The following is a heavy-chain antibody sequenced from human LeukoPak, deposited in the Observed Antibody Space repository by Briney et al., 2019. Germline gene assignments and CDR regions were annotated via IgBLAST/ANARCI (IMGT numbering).Heavy chain of an antibody. J-gene: IGHJ5*02. D-gene: IGHD6-25*01. Sequence: SETLSLTCTVSGGSISSYYWSWIRQPAGKGLEWIGRINTSGSSNYNPALRSRVTMSVDTSKTQFSLNLSSVTAADTAVYYCAREGGGPRWLAPWGQGTLVTVSS. V-gene: IGHV4-4*07. CDR1: GGSISSYY. CDR3: AREGGGPRWLAP. CDR2: INTSGSS.